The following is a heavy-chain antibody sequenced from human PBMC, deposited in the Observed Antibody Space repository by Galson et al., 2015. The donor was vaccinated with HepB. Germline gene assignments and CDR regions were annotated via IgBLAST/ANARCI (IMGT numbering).Heavy chain of an antibody. J-gene: IGHJ4*02. CDR3: ARDLSSWFGEGTNDY. D-gene: IGHD3-10*01. Sequence: SLRLSCAASGFTFSSYWMSWVRQAPGKGLEWVANIKQDGSEKYYVDSVKGRFTISRDNAKNSLYLQMNSLRAEDTAVYYCARDLSSWFGEGTNDYWGQGTLVTVSS. CDR1: GFTFSSYW. CDR2: IKQDGSEK. V-gene: IGHV3-7*03.